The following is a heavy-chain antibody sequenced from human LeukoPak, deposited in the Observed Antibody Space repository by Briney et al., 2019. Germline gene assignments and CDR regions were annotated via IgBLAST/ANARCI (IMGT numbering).Heavy chain of an antibody. CDR1: GGSVSSGSYY. CDR2: IYYSGST. Sequence: SETLSLTCTVSGGSVSSGSYYWSWIRQPPGKGLEWIGYIYYSGSTNYSPSLKSRVTISVDTSKNQFSLKLSSVTAADTAVYYCARDRVSGNYGDYGHDYWGQGTLVTVSS. J-gene: IGHJ4*02. CDR3: ARDRVSGNYGDYGHDY. D-gene: IGHD4-17*01. V-gene: IGHV4-61*01.